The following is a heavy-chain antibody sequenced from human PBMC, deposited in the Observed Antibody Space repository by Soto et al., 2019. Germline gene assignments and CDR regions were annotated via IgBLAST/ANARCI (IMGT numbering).Heavy chain of an antibody. V-gene: IGHV3-64*01. J-gene: IGHJ4*02. CDR3: ARDGFEY. CDR1: GFTFSTYA. CDR2: ISSNGGNT. Sequence: PGGSLRLSCAASGFTFSTYAMHWVRQAPGKGLESVSGISSNGGNTYYAKSVQGRFTISRDNSKNTLYLQMGSLRAEDMAVYYCARDGFEYWGQGTLVTVSS.